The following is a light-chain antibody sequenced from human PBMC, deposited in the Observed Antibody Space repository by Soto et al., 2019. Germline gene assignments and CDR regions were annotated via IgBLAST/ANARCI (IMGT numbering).Light chain of an antibody. J-gene: IGKJ1*01. CDR3: QKYSSAPRT. CDR2: AAS. CDR1: QSIRSY. V-gene: IGKV1-39*01. Sequence: DIQMTQSPSSLSASVGDRVTITCRARQSIRSYLNWYQQKPGKAPKLLIYAASSLQSGVQSRFSVSGAGTDVTLTISSQQPEDVATYYCQKYSSAPRTFGQGTKVEIK.